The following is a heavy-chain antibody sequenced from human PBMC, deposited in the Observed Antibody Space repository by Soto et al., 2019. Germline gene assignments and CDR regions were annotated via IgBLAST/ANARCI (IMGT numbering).Heavy chain of an antibody. J-gene: IGHJ5*02. D-gene: IGHD2-15*01. CDR2: IWYDGSNR. Sequence: QVQLVESGGGVVQPGRSLTLSCVASGFTFTSHGMHWVRQAPGKGLEWVAVIWYDGSNRQYADSVKGRFTISRDNSKNTLDLPMNSLRSEDTAVYYCAKTLASRYCRGSACYVGNWFDPWGQGTLVTVSS. CDR3: AKTLASRYCRGSACYVGNWFDP. V-gene: IGHV3-33*06. CDR1: GFTFTSHG.